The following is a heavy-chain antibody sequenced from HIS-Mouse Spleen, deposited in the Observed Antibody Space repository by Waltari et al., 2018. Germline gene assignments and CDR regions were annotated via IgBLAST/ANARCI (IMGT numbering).Heavy chain of an antibody. V-gene: IGHV3-74*01. CDR2: IYSDGSST. CDR1: GLTCSGHW. D-gene: IGHD6-13*01. CDR3: ARGMGSSWPYDAFDI. Sequence: EVQLLESGGGLVQLGGSLRPSCASSGLTCSGHWRPWVGHAPGKGLVWGSRIYSDGSSTSYADSVKGRFTISRDNAKNTLYLQMNSLRAEDTAVYYCARGMGSSWPYDAFDIWGQGTMVTVSS. J-gene: IGHJ3*02.